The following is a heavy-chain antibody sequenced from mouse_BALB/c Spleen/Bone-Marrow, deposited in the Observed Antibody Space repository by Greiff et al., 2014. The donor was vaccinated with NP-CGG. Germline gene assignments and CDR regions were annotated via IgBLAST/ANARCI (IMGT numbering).Heavy chain of an antibody. CDR1: GFSLSSYG. D-gene: IGHD3-1*01. V-gene: IGHV2-2*02. J-gene: IGHJ2*01. CDR2: IWSGGST. CDR3: ARNHRSYYFDY. Sequence: VQLQQSGPGLVQPSQSLSITCTVSGFSLSSYGVHWVRQSPGKGLEWLGVIWSGGSTDYNAAFISRLTISKDNSKSQVFFKMTSLQANDTAIYYCARNHRSYYFDYWGQGTTLTVSS.